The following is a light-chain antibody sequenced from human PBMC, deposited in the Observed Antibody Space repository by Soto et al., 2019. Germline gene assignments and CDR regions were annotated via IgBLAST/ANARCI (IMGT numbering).Light chain of an antibody. CDR2: EVT. CDR3: SSYVGSNNFV. Sequence: QSALTRPPSASGSPGQSVTISCTGSSSDVGIYNYVSWYQHHPGKAPKLIIYEVTKRPSGVPDRFSGSRSRNTATLTVSGLQAEDAAHYYLSSYVGSNNFVFGSGTKLTVL. J-gene: IGLJ1*01. V-gene: IGLV2-8*01. CDR1: SSDVGIYNY.